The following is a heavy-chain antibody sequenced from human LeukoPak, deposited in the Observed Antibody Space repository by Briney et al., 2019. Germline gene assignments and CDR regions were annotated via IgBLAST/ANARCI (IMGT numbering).Heavy chain of an antibody. D-gene: IGHD2-21*01. CDR1: GFTFSSYG. CDR3: AKGWGVFPPTTYLVH. Sequence: PGGTLRLSCAASGFTFSSYGMSWVRQAPGKGLEWVSAISGSGGSTYYADSVKGRFTISRDNSKNTLYLQMNSLRAEDTAVYYCAKGWGVFPPTTYLVHWGQGTLVTVSS. V-gene: IGHV3-23*01. CDR2: ISGSGGST. J-gene: IGHJ4*02.